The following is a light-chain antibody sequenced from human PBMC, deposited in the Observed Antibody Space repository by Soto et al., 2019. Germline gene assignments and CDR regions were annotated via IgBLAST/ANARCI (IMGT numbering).Light chain of an antibody. CDR1: QSISSY. CDR2: AAS. J-gene: IGKJ1*01. V-gene: IGKV1-39*01. CDR3: QQSYRTPRT. Sequence: DIQMTQSPSSLSASVGDRVTITCRASQSISSYLNWYQQKPGKAPKFLIYAASSLQSGVPSRFSGSGSGTEFTLTISSLQPEDFATYYCQQSYRTPRTFGQGTKVEIK.